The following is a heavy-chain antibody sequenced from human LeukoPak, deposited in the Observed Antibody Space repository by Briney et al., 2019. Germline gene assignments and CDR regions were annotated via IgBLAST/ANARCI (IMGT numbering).Heavy chain of an antibody. V-gene: IGHV4-39*01. CDR2: IYYSGST. J-gene: IGHJ3*02. Sequence: PSETLSLTCTVSGGSISSSSYYWGWIRQPPGKGLEWIGSIYYSGSTYYNPSLKSRVTISVDTSKNQFSLKLSSVTAADTAVYYCARHRQDERGANSIGPFLAIDIWGQGTMVTVSS. CDR3: ARHRQDERGANSIGPFLAIDI. CDR1: GGSISSSSYY. D-gene: IGHD2/OR15-2a*01.